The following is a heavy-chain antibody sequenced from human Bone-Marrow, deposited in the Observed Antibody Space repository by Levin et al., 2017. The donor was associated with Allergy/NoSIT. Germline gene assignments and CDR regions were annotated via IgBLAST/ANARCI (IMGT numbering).Heavy chain of an antibody. V-gene: IGHV1-69*02. CDR2: IIPILGIA. CDR1: GGTFSSYT. D-gene: IGHD3-22*01. Sequence: ASVKVSCKASGGTFSSYTISWVRQAPGQGLEWMGRIIPILGIANYAQKFQGRVTITADKSTSTAYMELSSLRSEDTAVYYCARTRRLLRGGGPTRYNWFDPWGQGTLVTVSS. J-gene: IGHJ5*02. CDR3: ARTRRLLRGGGPTRYNWFDP.